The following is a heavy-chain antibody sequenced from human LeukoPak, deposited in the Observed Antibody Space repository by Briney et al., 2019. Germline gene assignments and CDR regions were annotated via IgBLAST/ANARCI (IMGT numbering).Heavy chain of an antibody. D-gene: IGHD6-19*01. CDR3: VRGRYSSGWYKDKNWFDP. CDR1: GVSISRGGYA. CDR2: IDHSGTT. Sequence: PSETLSLTCAVSGVSISRGGYAWNWIRQPPGKGLEWIAYIDHSGTTYYNPSLKSRATISVDTSKNQFSLKLSSVTAADTAVYYCVRGRYSSGWYKDKNWFDPWGQGTPVTVSS. V-gene: IGHV4-30-4*07. J-gene: IGHJ5*02.